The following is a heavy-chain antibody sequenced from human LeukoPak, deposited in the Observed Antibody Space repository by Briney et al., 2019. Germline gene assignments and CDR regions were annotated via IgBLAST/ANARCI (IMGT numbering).Heavy chain of an antibody. V-gene: IGHV1-18*01. Sequence: ASVKVSCKASGYSFGIFGISWVRQAAGQGLEWMGWISANNGNTNYAQNLQGRVTMTTDTSTSTAYMELRSLRSDDTAVYYCARVGVVVPAAWFDPWGQGTLVTVSS. CDR2: ISANNGNT. CDR1: GYSFGIFG. J-gene: IGHJ5*02. D-gene: IGHD2-2*01. CDR3: ARVGVVVPAAWFDP.